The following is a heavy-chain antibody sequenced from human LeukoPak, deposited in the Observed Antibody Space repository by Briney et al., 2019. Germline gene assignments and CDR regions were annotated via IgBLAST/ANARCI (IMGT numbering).Heavy chain of an antibody. CDR3: ARGGTYDILTGYLPDDY. CDR1: GGSFSGYY. Sequence: SETLSLTCAVYGGSFSGYYWSWIRQPPGEGLEWIGEINHSGSTNYNPSLKSRVTISVDTSKNQFSLKLSSVTAADTAVYYCARGGTYDILTGYLPDDYWGQGSLVTVSS. CDR2: INHSGST. J-gene: IGHJ4*02. D-gene: IGHD3-9*01. V-gene: IGHV4-34*01.